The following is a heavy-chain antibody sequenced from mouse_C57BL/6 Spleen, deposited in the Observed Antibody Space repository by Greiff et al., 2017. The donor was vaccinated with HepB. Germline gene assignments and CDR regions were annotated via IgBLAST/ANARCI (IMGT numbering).Heavy chain of an antibody. CDR3: ARKGITTVVAHFDY. CDR1: GYAFSSSW. J-gene: IGHJ2*01. V-gene: IGHV1-82*01. D-gene: IGHD1-1*01. CDR2: IYPGDGDT. Sequence: QVQLQQSGPELVKPGASVKISCKASGYAFSSSWMNWVKQRPGKGLEWIGRIYPGDGDTNYNGKFKGKATLTADKSSSTAYMQLSSLTSEDSAVYVCARKGITTVVAHFDYWGQGTTLTVSS.